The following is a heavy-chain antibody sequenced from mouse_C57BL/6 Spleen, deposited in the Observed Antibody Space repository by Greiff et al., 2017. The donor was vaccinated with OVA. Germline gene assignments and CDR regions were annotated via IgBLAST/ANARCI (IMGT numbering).Heavy chain of an antibody. CDR1: GFTFSDYG. CDR2: ISSGSSTI. Sequence: DVMLVESGGGLVKPGGSLKLSCAASGFTFSDYGMHWVRQAPEKGLEWVAYISSGSSTIYYADTVKGRFTISRDNAKNTLFLQMTSLRSEDTAMYYCARGVAHYYAMDYWGQGTSVTVSS. CDR3: ARGVAHYYAMDY. V-gene: IGHV5-17*01. J-gene: IGHJ4*01. D-gene: IGHD1-1*01.